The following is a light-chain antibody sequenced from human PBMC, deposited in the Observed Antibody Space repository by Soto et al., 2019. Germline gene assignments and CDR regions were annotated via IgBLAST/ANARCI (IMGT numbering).Light chain of an antibody. CDR3: ASWDDSLNAPV. J-gene: IGLJ3*02. Sequence: QSVLTQSPSASGTPGQRVIISCSGSSYNIEDNTVNWYQQLPGTAPSLLIYNNHQRPSGVSDRFSGSKSCTSASLAISGLQSEDEADYYYASWDDSLNAPVFGGGTKLTVL. V-gene: IGLV1-44*01. CDR2: NNH. CDR1: SYNIEDNT.